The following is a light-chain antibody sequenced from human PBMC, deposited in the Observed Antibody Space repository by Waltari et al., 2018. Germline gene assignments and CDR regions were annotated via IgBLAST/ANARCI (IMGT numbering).Light chain of an antibody. J-gene: IGKJ4*01. Sequence: EIVLTQSPGPLSLSPGERATLSCRASQSVTSSYVAWYQQKPGQAPRPLIYGASNRATGIPDRFSGGGSGTDFTLTISRLEPEDFAVYYCQHYGRSLPLTFGGGTKVEI. CDR2: GAS. CDR3: QHYGRSLPLT. CDR1: QSVTSSY. V-gene: IGKV3-20*01.